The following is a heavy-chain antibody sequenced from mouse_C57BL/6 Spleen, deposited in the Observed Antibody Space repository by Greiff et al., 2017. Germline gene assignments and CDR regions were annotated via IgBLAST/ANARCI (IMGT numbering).Heavy chain of an antibody. D-gene: IGHD1-1*01. V-gene: IGHV1-81*01. Sequence: QVQLKQSGAELARPGASVKLSCKASGYTFTSYGISWVKQRTGQGLEWIGEIYPRSGNTYYNEKFKGKATLTADKSSSTAYMELRSLTSEDSAVYFCARESYYYGSPYYFDYWGQGTTLTVSS. J-gene: IGHJ2*01. CDR3: ARESYYYGSPYYFDY. CDR2: IYPRSGNT. CDR1: GYTFTSYG.